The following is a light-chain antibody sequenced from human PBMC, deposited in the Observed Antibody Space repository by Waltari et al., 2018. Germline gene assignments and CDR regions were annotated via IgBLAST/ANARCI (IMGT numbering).Light chain of an antibody. V-gene: IGLV1-44*01. J-gene: IGLJ2*01. CDR2: SIN. CDR1: NSNIGRRA. CDR3: ATWDDTLDGHVV. Sequence: QSVLTQPPSASGAPGPRVTISCSGSNSNIGRRAVTWYQLLPGPAPKLLIPSINQRPSGVPDRFSGSKSGTSASLAISGLQSEDEADYYCATWDDTLDGHVVFGGGTKLTVL.